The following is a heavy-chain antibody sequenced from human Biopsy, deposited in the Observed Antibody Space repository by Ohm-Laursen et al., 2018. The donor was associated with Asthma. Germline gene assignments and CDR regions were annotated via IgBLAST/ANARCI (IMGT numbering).Heavy chain of an antibody. CDR2: LIPVLGTP. V-gene: IGHV1-69*13. J-gene: IGHJ6*02. CDR1: GDSFNNFA. CDR3: ARGYSGTDRIVYYYSGLEV. D-gene: IGHD5-12*01. Sequence: GASVKVSCNTSGDSFNNFAISWVRQAPGQGLEWMGGLIPVLGTPDHAQMFEGRVTITAGESTSTAYMELSSLRSEDTAVYYCARGYSGTDRIVYYYSGLEVWGQGTTVTVSS.